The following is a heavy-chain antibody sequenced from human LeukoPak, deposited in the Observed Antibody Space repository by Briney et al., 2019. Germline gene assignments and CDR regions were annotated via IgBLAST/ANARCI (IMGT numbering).Heavy chain of an antibody. CDR1: GGSFSGYY. CDR2: INHSGST. Sequence: SETLSLTCAVYGGSFSGYYWSWIRQPPGKGLEWIGEINHSGSTNYNPSLKSRVTISVDTSKNQFSLKLSSVTAADTAVYYCARGPPRFDPWGQGTLSPSPQ. CDR3: ARGPPRFDP. V-gene: IGHV4-34*01. J-gene: IGHJ5*02.